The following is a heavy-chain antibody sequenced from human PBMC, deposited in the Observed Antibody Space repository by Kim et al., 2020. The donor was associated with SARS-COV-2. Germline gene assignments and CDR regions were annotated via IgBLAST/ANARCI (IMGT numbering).Heavy chain of an antibody. Sequence: SETLSLTCAVYGGSFSGYYWSWIRQPPGKGLEWIGEINHSGSTNYNPSLKSRVTISVDTSKNQFSLKLSSVTAAATAVYYCARGVRKAGWVAVTRWYFD. V-gene: IGHV4-34*01. D-gene: IGHD5-18*01. CDR1: GGSFSGYY. J-gene: IGHJ4*01. CDR3: ARGVRKAGWVAVTRWYFD. CDR2: INHSGST.